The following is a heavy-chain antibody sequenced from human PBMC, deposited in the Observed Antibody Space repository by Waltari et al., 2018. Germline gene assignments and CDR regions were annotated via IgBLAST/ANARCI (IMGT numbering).Heavy chain of an antibody. CDR1: GFAFDTHA. J-gene: IGHJ4*02. CDR3: ARGGFGTTYIFDH. CDR2: IISSSAGT. V-gene: IGHV3-23*04. Sequence: EVQLVESGGGLVQPGGSLRLCCAASGFAFDTHAMTWVRQAPGQGLKWVSTIISSSAGTYYADSVKGRFTISRDNSKSAFYLQMDGLTVEDTAVYFCARGGFGTTYIFDHWGQGVLVTVSS. D-gene: IGHD3-10*01.